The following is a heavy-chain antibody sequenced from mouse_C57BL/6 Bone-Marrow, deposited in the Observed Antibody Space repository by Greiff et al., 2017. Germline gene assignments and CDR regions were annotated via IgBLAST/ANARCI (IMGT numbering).Heavy chain of an antibody. V-gene: IGHV1-26*01. CDR3: ARCAMITTKVYYYAMDY. Sequence: VQLQQSGPELVKPGASVKISCKASGYTFTDYYMNWVKQSHGKSLEWIGDINPNNGGTSYNQKFKGKATLTVDKSSSTAYMELRSLTSEDSAVYYCARCAMITTKVYYYAMDYWGQGTSVTVSS. D-gene: IGHD2-4*01. CDR2: INPNNGGT. J-gene: IGHJ4*01. CDR1: GYTFTDYY.